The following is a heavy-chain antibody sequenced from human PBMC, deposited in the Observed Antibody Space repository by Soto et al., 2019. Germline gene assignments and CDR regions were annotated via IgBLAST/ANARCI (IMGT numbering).Heavy chain of an antibody. J-gene: IGHJ6*02. CDR2: IRSQTYGGAT. V-gene: IGHV3-49*03. D-gene: IGHD2-2*01. CDR3: ASLTSWSQEYYYGMDV. CDR1: GFTFGDYA. Sequence: GGSLRLSCKVSGFTFGDYAMSWFRQAPGKGLEWVSFIRSQTYGGATESAASVKGRFIISRDDSKSIAYLQMNSLKTEDTAVYFCASLTSWSQEYYYGMDVWGQGTTVTVSS.